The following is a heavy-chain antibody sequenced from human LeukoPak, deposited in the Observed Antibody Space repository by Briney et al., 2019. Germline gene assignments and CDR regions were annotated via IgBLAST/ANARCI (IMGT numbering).Heavy chain of an antibody. CDR2: IYTSGST. Sequence: PSQTLSLTCTVSGGSISSGSYYWSWIRHPAGKGLEWIGRIYTSGSTNYNPSLKSRVTMSVDTSKNQFSLKLSSVTAADTAVYYCARGRYSGRHVPYYFDYWGQGTLVTVSS. V-gene: IGHV4-61*02. CDR1: GGSISSGSYY. CDR3: ARGRYSGRHVPYYFDY. J-gene: IGHJ4*02. D-gene: IGHD1-26*01.